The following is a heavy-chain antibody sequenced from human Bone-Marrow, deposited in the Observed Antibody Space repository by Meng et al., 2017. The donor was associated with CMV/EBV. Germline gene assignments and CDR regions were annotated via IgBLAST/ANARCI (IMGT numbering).Heavy chain of an antibody. CDR3: ATDLRQGVRAYYHYYGMDV. D-gene: IGHD3-10*01. CDR1: GYTLTELS. J-gene: IGHJ6*02. V-gene: IGHV1-24*01. CDR2: FDPEDGET. Sequence: ASVKVSCKVSGYTLTELSMHWVRQAPGKGLEWMGGFDPEDGETIYAQKFQGRVTMTEDTSTDTAYMELSSLRSEDTAVYYCATDLRQGVRAYYHYYGMDVWGQGTTVTVSS.